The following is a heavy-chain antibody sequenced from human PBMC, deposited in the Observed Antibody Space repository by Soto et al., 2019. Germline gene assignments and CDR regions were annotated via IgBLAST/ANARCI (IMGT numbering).Heavy chain of an antibody. D-gene: IGHD5-12*01. J-gene: IGHJ4*02. CDR2: IYSNGNT. V-gene: IGHV4-4*07. CDR1: GDSINNYY. CDR3: ARGGAVATPAHFDH. Sequence: PSETLSLTCTVSGDSINNYYWSWMRLPAGKGLEWIGRIYSNGNTYYNPSLKSRVSMSVDTSKNQFSLILKTVTAADTAVYYCARGGAVATPAHFDHWGQGTLVTVSS.